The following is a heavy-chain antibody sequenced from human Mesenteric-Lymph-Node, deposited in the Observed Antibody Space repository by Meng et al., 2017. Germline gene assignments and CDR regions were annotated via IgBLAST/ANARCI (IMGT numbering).Heavy chain of an antibody. V-gene: IGHV4-4*03. D-gene: IGHD3-10*01. CDR2: IPHRGSS. Sequence: QLQHLQWGAALLRPPATMSLPCAAADASITNHNWWAWVRQPPGKGLEWIGEIPHRGSSAYNPSLKSRVSMSIDKSKNQFSLKLTSVTAADTAVYHCLRGSGGSVWGQGTLVTVSS. CDR1: DASITNHNW. J-gene: IGHJ1*01. CDR3: LRGSGGSV.